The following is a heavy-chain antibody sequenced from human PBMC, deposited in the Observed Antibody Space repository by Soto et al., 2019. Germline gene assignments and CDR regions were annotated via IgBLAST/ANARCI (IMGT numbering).Heavy chain of an antibody. D-gene: IGHD5-12*01. J-gene: IGHJ4*02. CDR3: ARSPPVANPFDY. Sequence: PGGSLGLSCAASGFSFSSYWMQWVRQAPGKGLVWVSRINSDGSSTSYADSVKGRFTISRDNAKNTLYLQMNSLRAEDTAVYYCARSPPVANPFDYWGQGPRVTVS. CDR1: GFSFSSYW. CDR2: INSDGSST. V-gene: IGHV3-74*01.